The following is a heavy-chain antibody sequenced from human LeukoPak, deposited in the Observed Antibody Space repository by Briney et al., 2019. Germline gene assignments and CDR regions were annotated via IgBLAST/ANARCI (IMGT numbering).Heavy chain of an antibody. D-gene: IGHD1-1*01. CDR3: ATREYNCGYFDY. CDR1: GGSISSSTNY. Sequence: SETLSLTCTVSGGSISSSTNYWGWIRQPPGKGLEWIGSMYDSGTTYYNPSLKTRATISVDTSKIQFSLKLSSVTAADTAVYYCATREYNCGYFDYWGQGTLVTVSS. V-gene: IGHV4-39*01. CDR2: MYDSGTT. J-gene: IGHJ4*02.